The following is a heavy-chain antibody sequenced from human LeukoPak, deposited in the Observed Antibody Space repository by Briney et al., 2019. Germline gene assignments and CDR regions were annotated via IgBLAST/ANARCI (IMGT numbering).Heavy chain of an antibody. D-gene: IGHD6-13*01. Sequence: GGSLRLSCAASGFTFSTYWMSWVRQAPGEGLEWVANIKQDGSEKNCVDSVKGRFTISRDNAKNSLYLQMNSLRAEDTAVYYCARGLLAAAGIDYWGQGALVTVSS. J-gene: IGHJ4*02. CDR1: GFTFSTYW. CDR2: IKQDGSEK. V-gene: IGHV3-7*04. CDR3: ARGLLAAAGIDY.